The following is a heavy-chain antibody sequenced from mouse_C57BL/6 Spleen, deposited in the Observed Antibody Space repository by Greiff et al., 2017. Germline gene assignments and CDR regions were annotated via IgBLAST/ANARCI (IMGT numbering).Heavy chain of an antibody. J-gene: IGHJ2*01. CDR1: GYTFTSYW. CDR3: ARDGTTVGFDN. V-gene: IGHV1-64*01. Sequence: QVQLQQPGAELVKPGASVKLSCKASGYTFTSYWMHWVKQRPGQGLEWIGMIHPNSGSTNYNEKFKSKATLTVDNSSSTAYMQLSSLTSEDSAVYYCARDGTTVGFDNWGQGTTLTVSS. CDR2: IHPNSGST. D-gene: IGHD1-1*01.